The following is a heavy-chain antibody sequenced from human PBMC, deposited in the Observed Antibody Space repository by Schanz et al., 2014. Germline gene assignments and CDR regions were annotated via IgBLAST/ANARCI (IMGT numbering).Heavy chain of an antibody. J-gene: IGHJ4*02. CDR1: GFTFSDYS. CDR2: ISGNSIFT. CDR3: AREGEWGYDPPRH. D-gene: IGHD5-12*01. Sequence: EVQLVESGGDFVQPGGSLRLSCEVSGFTFSDYSMTWVRQPPGKGLEWVSYISGNSIFTYNAKSVRGRFTISRDNAKNSLYLQMNSLRAEDTAVYYCAREGEWGYDPPRHWGQGTLVTVSS. V-gene: IGHV3-48*01.